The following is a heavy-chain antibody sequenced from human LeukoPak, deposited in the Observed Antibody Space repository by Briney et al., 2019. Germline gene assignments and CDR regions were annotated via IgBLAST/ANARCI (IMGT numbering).Heavy chain of an antibody. CDR3: AKVIRQTASEIYYFDY. D-gene: IGHD2-15*01. CDR2: ISGSGGST. V-gene: IGHV3-23*01. Sequence: GGSLRLSCAASGFTFSSYTMRWVRQAPGKGLEWVSVISGSGGSTYYADSVKGRFTISRDNSKNTLYLQMNSLRAEDTAVYYCAKVIRQTASEIYYFDYWGQGTLVTVSS. CDR1: GFTFSSYT. J-gene: IGHJ4*02.